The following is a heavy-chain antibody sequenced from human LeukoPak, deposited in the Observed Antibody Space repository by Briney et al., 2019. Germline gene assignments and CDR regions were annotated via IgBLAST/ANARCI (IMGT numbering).Heavy chain of an antibody. Sequence: SETLSLTYTVSGGSISSSSYYWGWIRQPPGKGLEWIGSIYYSGSTYYNPSLKSRVTISVDTSKNQFSLKLSSVTAADTAVYYCAREGRLDSSSWWGIRAFDIWGQGTMVTVSS. CDR1: GGSISSSSYY. D-gene: IGHD6-13*01. CDR3: AREGRLDSSSWWGIRAFDI. J-gene: IGHJ3*02. CDR2: IYYSGST. V-gene: IGHV4-39*07.